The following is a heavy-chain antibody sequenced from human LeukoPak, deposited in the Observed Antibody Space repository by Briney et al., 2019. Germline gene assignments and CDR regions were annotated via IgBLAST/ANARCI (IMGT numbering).Heavy chain of an antibody. J-gene: IGHJ4*02. D-gene: IGHD3-16*02. CDR2: ISGSGGST. Sequence: GGSLRLSCAASGFTFSSYGMHWVRQAPGKGLEWVSAISGSGGSTYYADSVKGRFTISRDNSKNTLYLQMNRLRAEETAVYYCARGGLITVGSVIANPFDYWGQGILVTVSS. CDR1: GFTFSSYG. V-gene: IGHV3-23*01. CDR3: ARGGLITVGSVIANPFDY.